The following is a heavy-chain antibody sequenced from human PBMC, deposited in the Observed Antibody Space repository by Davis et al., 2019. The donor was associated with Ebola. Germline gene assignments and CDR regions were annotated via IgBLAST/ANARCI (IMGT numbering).Heavy chain of an antibody. CDR2: IYSDGST. CDR1: GFTVSSNY. D-gene: IGHD1-26*01. CDR3: ARGGVYGGSYYYWFDL. Sequence: GESLKISCAAPGFTVSSNYMNWVRQAPGKGLEWVSVIYSDGSTYYADSVKGRFTVSRDNSKNTLYLQMNSLRAEDTAVYYCARGGVYGGSYYYWFDLWGQGTLVTVSS. V-gene: IGHV3-66*01. J-gene: IGHJ5*02.